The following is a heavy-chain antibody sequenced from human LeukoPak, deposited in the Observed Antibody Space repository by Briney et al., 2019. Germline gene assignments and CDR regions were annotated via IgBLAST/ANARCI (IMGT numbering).Heavy chain of an antibody. D-gene: IGHD6-13*01. CDR2: ISGSGGST. V-gene: IGHV3-23*01. CDR1: GFTFSSYA. CDR3: AKVYSGSSSWGRWLEYNWFDP. Sequence: PGGSLRLSCAASGFTFSSYAMSWVRQAPGKGLEWVSAISGSGGSTYYADSVKGRFTISRDNSKNTLYLQMNSLRAEDTAVYYRAKVYSGSSSWGRWLEYNWFDPWGQGTLVTVSS. J-gene: IGHJ5*02.